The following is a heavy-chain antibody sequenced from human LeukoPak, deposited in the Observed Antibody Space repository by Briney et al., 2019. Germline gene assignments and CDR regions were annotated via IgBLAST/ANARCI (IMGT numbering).Heavy chain of an antibody. D-gene: IGHD3-3*01. CDR3: ARVLSAYYDFFNY. CDR2: IYTSGNT. CDR1: GASISSGSYY. J-gene: IGHJ4*02. V-gene: IGHV4-61*02. Sequence: PSETLSLTCTVSGASISSGSYYWSWIRQPAGKGLEWIGRIYTSGNTNYNPSLKIPVTISVDTSKNQFSLKLSSLTAADTAVYYCARVLSAYYDFFNYWGQGNRVTVSS.